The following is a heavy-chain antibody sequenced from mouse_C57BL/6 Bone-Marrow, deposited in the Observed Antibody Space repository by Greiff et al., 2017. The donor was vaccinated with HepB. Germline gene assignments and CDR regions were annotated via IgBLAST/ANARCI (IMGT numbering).Heavy chain of an antibody. CDR2: IDPSDSYT. D-gene: IGHD1-1*01. CDR1: GYTFTSYW. CDR3: ARYDYGSVYWYFDV. V-gene: IGHV1-50*01. Sequence: QVQLQQSGAELVKPGASVKLSCKASGYTFTSYWMQWVKQRPGQGLEWIGEIDPSDSYTNYNQKFKGKATLTVDTSSSTAYMQLSSLTSEDSAVYYCARYDYGSVYWYFDVWGTGTTVTVSS. J-gene: IGHJ1*03.